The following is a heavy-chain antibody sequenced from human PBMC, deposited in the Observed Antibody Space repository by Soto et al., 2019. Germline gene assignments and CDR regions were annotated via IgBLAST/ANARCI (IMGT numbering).Heavy chain of an antibody. V-gene: IGHV3-74*01. D-gene: IGHD6-19*01. CDR1: GFTFSPYW. Sequence: EVQLAESGGGLVQPGGSLRLSCAASGFTFSPYWMHWVRQAPGKGLVWVSRINPDGSSTDYADSVKGRFTISRYNAKNPLYLQMNSLRAEDTAVYYCGRGGSDSPRGMDVWGQGTTVTVSS. CDR2: INPDGSST. CDR3: GRGGSDSPRGMDV. J-gene: IGHJ6*02.